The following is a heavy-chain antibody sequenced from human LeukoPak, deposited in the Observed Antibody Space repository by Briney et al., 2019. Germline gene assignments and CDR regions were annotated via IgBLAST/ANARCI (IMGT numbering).Heavy chain of an antibody. Sequence: PSETLSLTCTVSGGSISSYYWSWIRQPPGKGLEWIGYIYYSGSTNYNPSLKSRVTISVDTSKNQFSLKLSSVTAADTAVYYCAKERWECGGDCYSGNDYWGQGTLVTVSS. D-gene: IGHD2-21*02. CDR3: AKERWECGGDCYSGNDY. V-gene: IGHV4-59*12. CDR1: GGSISSYY. J-gene: IGHJ4*02. CDR2: IYYSGST.